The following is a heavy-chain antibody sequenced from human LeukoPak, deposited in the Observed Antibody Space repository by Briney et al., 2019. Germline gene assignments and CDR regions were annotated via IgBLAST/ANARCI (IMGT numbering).Heavy chain of an antibody. V-gene: IGHV1-69*04. J-gene: IGHJ4*02. CDR1: GGTFSSYA. D-gene: IGHD4-11*01. Sequence: VASVKVSCKASGGTFSSYAISWVRQAPGQGLEWMGRIIPILTIANYAQKFQGRVTMTRDTSTSTVYMELSSLRSEDSAVYYCARWTTTYLDYWGQGTLVTVSS. CDR2: IIPILTIA. CDR3: ARWTTTYLDY.